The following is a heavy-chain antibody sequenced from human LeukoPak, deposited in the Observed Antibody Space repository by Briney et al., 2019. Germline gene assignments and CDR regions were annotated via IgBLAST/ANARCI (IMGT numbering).Heavy chain of an antibody. CDR3: ARGVYSSSWAPFDY. D-gene: IGHD6-13*01. J-gene: IGHJ4*02. V-gene: IGHV4-34*01. CDR2: INHSGST. CDR1: GGSFSGYY. Sequence: SDTLSLTCAVYGGSFSGYYSSWIRQPPGKGLEWIGEINHSGSTNYNPSLKSRVTISVDTSKNQFSLKLSSVTAADTAVYYCARGVYSSSWAPFDYWGQGTLVTVSS.